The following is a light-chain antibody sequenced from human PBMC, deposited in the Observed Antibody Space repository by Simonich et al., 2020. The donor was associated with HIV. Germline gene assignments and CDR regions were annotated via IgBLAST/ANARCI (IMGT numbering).Light chain of an antibody. CDR2: DAS. CDR1: QSISTN. V-gene: IGKV3-15*01. Sequence: EIVMTQSPATLSVSPGERATLSCRASQSISTNLAWYQQKPGQAPRLLLYDASTRATGIPARFTGSGSGTEFTLTSNSMQSEDIAIFHCQQYDSWPYTFGQGTKLEIK. CDR3: QQYDSWPYT. J-gene: IGKJ2*01.